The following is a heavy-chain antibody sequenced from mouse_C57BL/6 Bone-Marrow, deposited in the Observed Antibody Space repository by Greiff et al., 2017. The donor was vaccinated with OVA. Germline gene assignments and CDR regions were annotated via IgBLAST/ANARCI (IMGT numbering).Heavy chain of an antibody. CDR1: GFTFSSYG. D-gene: IGHD1-1*01. CDR2: ISSGGSYT. CDR3: ARQHYGSSPLYWYFDV. V-gene: IGHV5-6*01. J-gene: IGHJ1*03. Sequence: EVKLVESGGDLVKPGGSLKLSCAASGFTFSSYGMSWVRQTPDKRLEWVATISSGGSYTYYPDSVKGRFTISRDNAKNTLYLQMSSLKSEDTAMYYCARQHYGSSPLYWYFDVWGTGTTVTVSS.